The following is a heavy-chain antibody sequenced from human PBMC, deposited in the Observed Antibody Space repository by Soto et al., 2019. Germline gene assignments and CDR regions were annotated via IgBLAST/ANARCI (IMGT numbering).Heavy chain of an antibody. D-gene: IGHD4-17*01. Sequence: PSETLSLTCTVSGGSISSGDYYWSWIRQPPGKGLEWIGYIYYSGSTNYNPSLKSRVTISVDTSKNQFSLKLSSVTAADTAVYYCARHETLHGDHDYWGQGTLVTVSS. CDR2: IYYSGST. CDR1: GGSISSGDYY. V-gene: IGHV4-61*08. J-gene: IGHJ4*02. CDR3: ARHETLHGDHDY.